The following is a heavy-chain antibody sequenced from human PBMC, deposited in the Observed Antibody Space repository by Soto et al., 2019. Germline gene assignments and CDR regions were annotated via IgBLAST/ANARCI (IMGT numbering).Heavy chain of an antibody. Sequence: ASVKVSCKASGGTFSSYAISWVRQAPGQGLEWMGGIIPIFGTANYAQRFQGRVTITADESTSTAYMELSSLRSEDTAVYYCARWVSFRYQQLKRGMDVWGQGTTVTVSS. CDR1: GGTFSSYA. V-gene: IGHV1-69*13. J-gene: IGHJ6*02. CDR2: IIPIFGTA. CDR3: ARWVSFRYQQLKRGMDV. D-gene: IGHD2-2*01.